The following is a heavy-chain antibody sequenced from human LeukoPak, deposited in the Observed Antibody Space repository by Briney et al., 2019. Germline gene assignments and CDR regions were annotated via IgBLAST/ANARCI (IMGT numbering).Heavy chain of an antibody. Sequence: GGSLRLSCVASGFTFSSYAMSWVRQAPGKGLEWVTAISGSGVTTHYAGSVKGRFSSSRDNYKNILYLQMNSLRAEDTALYYCAKKVVVGATSPYSDFQDWGQGTLVTVSS. V-gene: IGHV3-23*01. CDR1: GFTFSSYA. CDR2: ISGSGVTT. D-gene: IGHD1-26*01. J-gene: IGHJ1*01. CDR3: AKKVVVGATSPYSDFQD.